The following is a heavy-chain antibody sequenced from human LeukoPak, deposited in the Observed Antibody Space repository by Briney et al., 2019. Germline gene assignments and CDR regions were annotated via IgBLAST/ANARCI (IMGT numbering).Heavy chain of an antibody. CDR3: ARDPRSKGGDWGDFDY. Sequence: GRSLRLSCAASGFTFDDYAMHWVRQAPGKGLEWVSGISWNSGSIGYADSVKGRFTISRDNAKNSLYLQMNSLRAEDTAVYYCARDPRSKGGDWGDFDYWGQGTLVTVSS. D-gene: IGHD2-21*02. CDR2: ISWNSGSI. J-gene: IGHJ4*02. CDR1: GFTFDDYA. V-gene: IGHV3-9*01.